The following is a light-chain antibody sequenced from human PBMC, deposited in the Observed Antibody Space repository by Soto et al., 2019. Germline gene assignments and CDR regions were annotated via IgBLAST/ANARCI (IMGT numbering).Light chain of an antibody. Sequence: QSALTQPASLSGSPGQSITISCTGTSTDIGSYNYVSWYQQHPAKPPKLMIFDVSYRPSGISDRFSGSKSGNTACLTISGLQPEDEADYYCSSYGASSTLFGGGTKLTVL. V-gene: IGLV2-14*03. CDR3: SSYGASSTL. CDR1: STDIGSYNY. J-gene: IGLJ2*01. CDR2: DVS.